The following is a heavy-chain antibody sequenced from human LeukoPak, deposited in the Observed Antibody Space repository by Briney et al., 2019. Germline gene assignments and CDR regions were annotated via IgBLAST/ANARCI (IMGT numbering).Heavy chain of an antibody. CDR3: ARGVSTTFGVVTSPEYSQVYFDY. CDR1: GGSISSGSYY. D-gene: IGHD3-3*01. J-gene: IGHJ4*02. CDR2: IYTSGST. V-gene: IGHV4-61*02. Sequence: PSETLSLTCTVSGGSISSGSYYWSWIRQPAGKGLEWIGRIYTSGSTNYNPSLKSRVTISVDTSKNQFSLKLSSVTAADTAVYYCARGVSTTFGVVTSPEYSQVYFDYWGQGTLVTVSS.